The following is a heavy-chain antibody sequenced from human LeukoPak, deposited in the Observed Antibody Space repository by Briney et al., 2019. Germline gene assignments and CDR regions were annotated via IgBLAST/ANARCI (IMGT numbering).Heavy chain of an antibody. J-gene: IGHJ6*02. CDR3: ARPIYPRAYSSGWYGRTDYYYGMDV. D-gene: IGHD6-19*01. CDR1: GFTFNKYA. CDR2: IYSGGST. V-gene: IGHV3-53*01. Sequence: GGSLRLSCVASGFTFNKYAMSWVRQAPGKGLEWVSVIYSGGSTYYADSVKGRFTISRDNSKNTLYLQMNSLRAEDTAVYYCARPIYPRAYSSGWYGRTDYYYGMDVWGQGTTVTVSS.